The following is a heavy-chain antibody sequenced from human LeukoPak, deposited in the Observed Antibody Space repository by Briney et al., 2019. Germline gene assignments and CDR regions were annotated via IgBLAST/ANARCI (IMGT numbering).Heavy chain of an antibody. D-gene: IGHD6-13*01. CDR2: IWYDGSNK. Sequence: GGSLRLSCAASGFTFSSYGMHWVRQAPGKGLEWVAVIWYDGSNKYYADSVKGRFTISRDNSKNTLYLQVNSLRAEDTAVYYCARDRAGYSSSWDHDAFDIWGQGTMVTVSS. J-gene: IGHJ3*02. CDR1: GFTFSSYG. V-gene: IGHV3-33*01. CDR3: ARDRAGYSSSWDHDAFDI.